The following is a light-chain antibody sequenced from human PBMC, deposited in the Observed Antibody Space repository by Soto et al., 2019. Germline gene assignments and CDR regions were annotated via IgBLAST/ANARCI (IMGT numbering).Light chain of an antibody. J-gene: IGKJ3*01. Sequence: EILLTQSPGALAVSPGEVATLSCRASQSVRDNLAWYQQKPGQAPRLLIYRASIRATGVPARFSGSGSGTDFTLTISSLEPEDFAVYYCQQRSNWLLTFGPGTKVDIK. V-gene: IGKV3-11*01. CDR2: RAS. CDR1: QSVRDN. CDR3: QQRSNWLLT.